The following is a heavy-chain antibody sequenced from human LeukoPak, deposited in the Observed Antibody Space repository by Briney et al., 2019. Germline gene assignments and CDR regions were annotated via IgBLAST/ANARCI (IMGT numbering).Heavy chain of an antibody. CDR1: GFTFSSYG. V-gene: IGHV3-30*03. D-gene: IGHD7-27*01. Sequence: GGSLRLSCAASGFTFSSYGMHWVRQAPGKGLEWLTVISHDGNNKYYADSVKGRFTISRDNSENTLYLQMNSLRAEDTAVYYCARDLTGEKDYWGQGTLVTVSS. J-gene: IGHJ4*02. CDR3: ARDLTGEKDY. CDR2: ISHDGNNK.